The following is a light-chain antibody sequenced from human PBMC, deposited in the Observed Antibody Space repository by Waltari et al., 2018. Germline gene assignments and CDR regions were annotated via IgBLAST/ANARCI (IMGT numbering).Light chain of an antibody. CDR3: QQGNSFPPT. CDR2: AAS. V-gene: IGKV1-12*01. CDR1: QDINSW. Sequence: DIQMTQSPSHVSATVGDRVTVTWRADQDINSWLAWYQQKPGQAPKLLVYAASPLQSGVPARFRGSGSGTDITLTISGLPPEDFATSFCQQGNSFPPTFGQGTKVEV. J-gene: IGKJ1*01.